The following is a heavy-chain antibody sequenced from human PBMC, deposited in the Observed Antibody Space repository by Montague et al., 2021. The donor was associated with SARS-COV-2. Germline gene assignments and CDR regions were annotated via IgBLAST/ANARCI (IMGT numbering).Heavy chain of an antibody. J-gene: IGHJ4*02. D-gene: IGHD2-15*01. CDR1: GGSISSGGYY. CDR3: ARDKEMIF. CDR2: IYYSVST. V-gene: IGHV4-31*11. Sequence: TLSLTRAVSGGSISSGGYYWNWLRQHPEKGLEWIGYIYYSVSTNYNPSLRSRVTISEDTAKNRFSLKLTSVTAADTAVYYCARDKEMIFWGQGILVTVSS.